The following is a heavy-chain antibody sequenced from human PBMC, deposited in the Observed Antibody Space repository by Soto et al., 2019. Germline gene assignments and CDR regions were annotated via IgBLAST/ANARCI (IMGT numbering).Heavy chain of an antibody. D-gene: IGHD4-4*01. Sequence: PGGSLRLSCAASGFPFSTYPMNWVRQAPGKGLEWVSGISGSGISTFYAESVKGRFTISRDNSENTMYLEMNRLGVEDTAIYYCVKLPVTTASYYYYGMDVWGQGTTVTVSS. J-gene: IGHJ6*02. CDR2: ISGSGIST. CDR3: VKLPVTTASYYYYGMDV. CDR1: GFPFSTYP. V-gene: IGHV3-23*01.